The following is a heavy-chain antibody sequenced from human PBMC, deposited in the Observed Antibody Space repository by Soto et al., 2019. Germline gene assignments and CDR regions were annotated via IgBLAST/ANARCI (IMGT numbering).Heavy chain of an antibody. CDR2: IFHSGST. V-gene: IGHV4-4*02. J-gene: IGHJ6*02. CDR3: AREEGDGNYYYYGVDV. CDR1: GDSISSSNW. Sequence: QVQLQESGPGLVKPSGTLSLTCAVSGDSISSSNWWSWVRQSPEKGLEWIGQIFHSGSTNYNPSLKSRVTISVDKSKNQFSLKMNSVTAADTAVYYCAREEGDGNYYYYGVDVWGQETTVTVSS. D-gene: IGHD2-21*02.